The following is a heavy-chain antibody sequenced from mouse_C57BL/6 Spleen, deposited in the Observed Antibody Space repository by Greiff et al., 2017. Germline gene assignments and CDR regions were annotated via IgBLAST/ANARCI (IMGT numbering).Heavy chain of an antibody. CDR2: IYPGDGDT. D-gene: IGHD2-1*01. CDR1: GYAFSSYW. CDR3: TRGDGNSRYAMDY. J-gene: IGHJ4*01. Sequence: VQLQQSGAELVKPGASVKISCKASGYAFSSYWMNWVKQRPGKGLGWIGQIYPGDGDTNYNGKFKGKATLTADKTSSTAYMQLSSLLSEDSAVYFCTRGDGNSRYAMDYWGQGTSVTVSS. V-gene: IGHV1-80*01.